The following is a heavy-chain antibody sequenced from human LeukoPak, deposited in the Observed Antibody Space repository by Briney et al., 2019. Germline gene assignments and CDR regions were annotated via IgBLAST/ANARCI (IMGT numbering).Heavy chain of an antibody. D-gene: IGHD5-18*01. CDR2: INWNGGST. CDR1: GFTFSSYW. Sequence: GGSLRLSCADSGFTFSSYWMTWVRQAPGKGLEWVSGINWNGGSTGYADSVKGRFTISRDNAKNSLYLQMNSLRAEDTALYYCARASGYSYASEYWGQGTLVTVSS. J-gene: IGHJ4*02. V-gene: IGHV3-20*04. CDR3: ARASGYSYASEY.